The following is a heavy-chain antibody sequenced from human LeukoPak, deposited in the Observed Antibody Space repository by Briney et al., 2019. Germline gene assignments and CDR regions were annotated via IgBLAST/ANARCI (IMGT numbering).Heavy chain of an antibody. CDR1: GYTFTTYY. CDR2: INPSGGST. V-gene: IGHV1-46*01. Sequence: GASVKLSCKASGYTFTTYYIHWMRQAPGQGLEWMGIINPSGGSTTYAQKFQGRVTMTRDMSTSTVYMALSGLRSEDTAVYYCARDLKSGVLTYGLTTRYNYFDPWGQGTLVTVSS. D-gene: IGHD3-10*01. CDR3: ARDLKSGVLTYGLTTRYNYFDP. J-gene: IGHJ5*02.